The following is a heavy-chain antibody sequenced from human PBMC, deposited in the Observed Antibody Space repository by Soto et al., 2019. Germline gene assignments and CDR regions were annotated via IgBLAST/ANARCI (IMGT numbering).Heavy chain of an antibody. CDR2: IYYSGST. CDR1: GGSISSYY. CDR3: ARLPGRGGTFDY. J-gene: IGHJ4*02. Sequence: SETLSLTCTVSGGSISSYYWSWIRQPPGKGLEWIGYIYYSGSTNYNPSLKSRVTISVDTSKNQFSLKLSSVTAADTAVYYCARLPGRGGTFDYWGQGTQVTVSS. V-gene: IGHV4-59*08. D-gene: IGHD1-1*01.